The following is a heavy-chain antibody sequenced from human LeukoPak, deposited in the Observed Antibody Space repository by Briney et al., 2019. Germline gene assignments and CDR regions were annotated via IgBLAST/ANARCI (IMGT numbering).Heavy chain of an antibody. CDR2: IYHSGST. CDR3: AGPSYGVYDAFDI. J-gene: IGHJ3*02. D-gene: IGHD4-17*01. Sequence: PSETLSLTCAVSGGSISSSNWWSWVRQPPGKGLEWIGEIYHSGSTNYNPSLKSRVTISVDKSKNQFSLKLSSVTAADTAVYYCAGPSYGVYDAFDIWGQGTMVTVSS. CDR1: GGSISSSNW. V-gene: IGHV4-4*02.